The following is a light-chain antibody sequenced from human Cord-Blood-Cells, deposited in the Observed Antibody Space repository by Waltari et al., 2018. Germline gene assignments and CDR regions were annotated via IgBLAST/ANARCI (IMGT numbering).Light chain of an antibody. CDR1: TGAVTSGHY. Sequence: QAVVTQEHSLTVSPGGTVTLTCGSSTGAVTSGHYPYWFQQKPGQATRTLIYDTSNKHSWTPARFSGTLLGGKAALTLSSAQPEDEAEYYCLLSYSGARGVFGGGTKLTVL. CDR3: LLSYSGARGV. J-gene: IGLJ3*02. CDR2: DTS. V-gene: IGLV7-46*01.